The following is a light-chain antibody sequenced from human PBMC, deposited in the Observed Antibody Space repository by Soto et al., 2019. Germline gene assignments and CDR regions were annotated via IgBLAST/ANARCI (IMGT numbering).Light chain of an antibody. CDR2: DNS. V-gene: IGLV1-40*01. CDR3: QSYDSSLSGSVV. Sequence: QSVLTQPPSVSGAPWQRVTISCTGSSSNIGAGYDVHWYQQLPGTAPKLLIFDNSNRPSGVPDRISGSRSGTSASLAITGLQAEDEADYYCQSYDSSLSGSVVFGGGTKLTVL. CDR1: SSNIGAGYD. J-gene: IGLJ2*01.